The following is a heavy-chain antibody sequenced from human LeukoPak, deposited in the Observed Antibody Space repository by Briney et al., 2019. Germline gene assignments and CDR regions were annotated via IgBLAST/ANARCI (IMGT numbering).Heavy chain of an antibody. CDR3: ARPQPAARERDAFDI. CDR1: GGSISSSYYY. D-gene: IGHD2-2*01. V-gene: IGHV4-39*01. CDR2: IYYSGST. Sequence: ASETLSLTCTVSGGSISSSYYYWGWIRQPPGKGLEWIGSIYYSGSTYYNPSLKSRVTISVDTSKNQFSLKLSSVTAADTAVYYCARPQPAARERDAFDIWGQGTMVTVSS. J-gene: IGHJ3*02.